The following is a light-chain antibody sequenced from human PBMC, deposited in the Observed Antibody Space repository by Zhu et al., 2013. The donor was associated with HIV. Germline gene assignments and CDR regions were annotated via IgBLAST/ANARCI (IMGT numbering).Light chain of an antibody. CDR2: AAS. CDR1: QAISSW. J-gene: IGKJ3*01. Sequence: DIQMTQSPSSVSASVGDRVTITCRASQAISSWLAWYQQKPGKAPELLIYAASNLQSGVPSRFSGSRSGTDFTLTISSLQPEDFATYYCQQDHSFPFTFGPGTEVYVK. V-gene: IGKV1-12*01. CDR3: QQDHSFPFT.